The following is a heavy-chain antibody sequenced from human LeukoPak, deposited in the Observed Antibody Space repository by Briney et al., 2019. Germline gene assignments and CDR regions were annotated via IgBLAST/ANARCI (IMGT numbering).Heavy chain of an antibody. CDR3: ARDGDWNDGRVY. CDR1: GFTFSSYS. J-gene: IGHJ4*02. V-gene: IGHV3-48*02. CDR2: ISSSSTI. Sequence: PGGSLRLSCAASGFTFSSYSMDWVRQAPGKGLEWVSYISSSSTIYYADSVKGRFTISRDNAKNSLYLQMNSLRDEDTAVYYCARDGDWNDGRVYWGQGTLVTVSS. D-gene: IGHD1-1*01.